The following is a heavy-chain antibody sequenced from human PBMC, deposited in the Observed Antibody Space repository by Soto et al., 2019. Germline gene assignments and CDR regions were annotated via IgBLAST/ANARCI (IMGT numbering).Heavy chain of an antibody. V-gene: IGHV3-23*01. CDR3: AKSHHWWSLRSED. D-gene: IGHD3-16*01. CDR1: GFTFSSCA. CDR2: ITGSGDNT. Sequence: PGGSLRLSCAASGFTFSSCAMNWVRQAPGKGLEWVSTITGSGDNTYYSDSVKGRFTISRDNSQNTLYLQMNSLRDEDTALYYWAKSHHWWSLRSEDWGLGTLVTVSS. J-gene: IGHJ4*02.